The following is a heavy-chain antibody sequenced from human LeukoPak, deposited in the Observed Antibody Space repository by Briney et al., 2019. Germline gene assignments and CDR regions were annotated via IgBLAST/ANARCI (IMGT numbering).Heavy chain of an antibody. D-gene: IGHD3-9*01. V-gene: IGHV3-48*02. CDR2: IRTSSEGANLA. CDR1: GFSFSDYP. J-gene: IGHJ4*02. CDR3: ATDQRYAFDY. Sequence: PGGSLILSCATSGFSFSDYPMNWVRQAPGKGLEWVSNIRTSSEGANLAFYADSVKGRVTFSRDDAKNTLYLHMHSLRDDDTAVYYCATDQRYAFDYWGQGILVTVSS.